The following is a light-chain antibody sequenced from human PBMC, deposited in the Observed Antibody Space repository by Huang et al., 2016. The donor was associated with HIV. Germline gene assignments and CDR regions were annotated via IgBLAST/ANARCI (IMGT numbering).Light chain of an antibody. Sequence: DIQMTQSPSSLSASVGDRISITCRASQTISTFLNWYQQKPGKAPKLLIYAASNLQSGVSSRFSGTGSGTLCTLTVTGLLPDDFATYFCQQTSSVPRTFGGGTKVEMK. CDR3: QQTSSVPRT. CDR2: AAS. CDR1: QTISTF. J-gene: IGKJ4*01. V-gene: IGKV1-39*01.